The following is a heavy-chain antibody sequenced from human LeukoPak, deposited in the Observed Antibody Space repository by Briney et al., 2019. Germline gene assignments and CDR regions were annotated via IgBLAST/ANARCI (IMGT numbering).Heavy chain of an antibody. Sequence: PGRSLRLSCAASGFIFNDHAMYWVRQPPGKGLEWVSAITWDSSNTGYADSVKGRFTISRDNAKNSLYLQMNSLRPEDTALYYCARASYYYDTSGLGAFDMWGQGTMVTVSS. CDR1: GFIFNDHA. CDR3: ARASYYYDTSGLGAFDM. J-gene: IGHJ3*02. D-gene: IGHD3-22*01. CDR2: ITWDSSNT. V-gene: IGHV3-9*01.